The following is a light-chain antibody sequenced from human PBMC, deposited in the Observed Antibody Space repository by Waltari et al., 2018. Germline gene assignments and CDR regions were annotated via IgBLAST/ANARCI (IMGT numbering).Light chain of an antibody. Sequence: QSALTQPASVSGSPGPSITISCTGTSSDDGGYNYVPWYQQHPGKAPKVMIYDVSKRPSGVSNRFSGSKSGNTASLTISGLQAEDEADYYCSSYTSSSTWVFGGGTKLTVL. CDR1: SSDDGGYNY. CDR3: SSYTSSSTWV. V-gene: IGLV2-14*01. CDR2: DVS. J-gene: IGLJ3*02.